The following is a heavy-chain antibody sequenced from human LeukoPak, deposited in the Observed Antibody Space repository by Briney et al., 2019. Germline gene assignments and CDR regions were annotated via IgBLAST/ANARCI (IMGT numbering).Heavy chain of an antibody. V-gene: IGHV3-33*01. CDR1: GFTFSNYG. Sequence: GGSLRLSCATSGFTFSNYGMHWVRQAPGMGLEWVALIWYDGSNNYYADSVKGRFTISRDNSKNTLYLQMNSLRAEDTAAYYCVRRFGEFFDYWGQGTLVTVSS. J-gene: IGHJ4*02. CDR2: IWYDGSNN. D-gene: IGHD3-10*01. CDR3: VRRFGEFFDY.